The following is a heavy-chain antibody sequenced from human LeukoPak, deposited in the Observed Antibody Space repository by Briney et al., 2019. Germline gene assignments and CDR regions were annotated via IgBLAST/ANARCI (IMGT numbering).Heavy chain of an antibody. CDR2: IIPIFCTA. CDR1: GGTFSSYA. D-gene: IGHD6-19*01. J-gene: IGHJ4*02. V-gene: IGHV1-69*05. CDR3: ARMYSSGWPFDY. Sequence: ASVKVSCKASGGTFSSYAISWVRQAPGQGLEWMGGIIPIFCTANYAQKFQGRVTITTDESTSTAYMELSSLRSEDTAVYYCARMYSSGWPFDYWGQGTLVTVSS.